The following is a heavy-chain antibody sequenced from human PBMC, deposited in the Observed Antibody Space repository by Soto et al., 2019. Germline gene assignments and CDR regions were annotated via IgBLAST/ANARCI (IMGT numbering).Heavy chain of an antibody. Sequence: QVQLVESGGGVVQPGRSLRLSCAASGFTFSSYAMHWVRQAPGKGLVWVAVISYDGSNKYYADSVKGRFTISRDNSKNTLYLPMNSLRAEDTAVYYCARDGNGDYVYYYYGREVWGQGTTVTVSS. CDR1: GFTFSSYA. J-gene: IGHJ6*02. V-gene: IGHV3-30-3*01. D-gene: IGHD4-17*01. CDR3: ARDGNGDYVYYYYGREV. CDR2: ISYDGSNK.